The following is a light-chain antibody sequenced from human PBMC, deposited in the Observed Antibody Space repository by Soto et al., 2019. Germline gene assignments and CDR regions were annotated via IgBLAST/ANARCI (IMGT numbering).Light chain of an antibody. CDR3: QQYGSSPFT. V-gene: IGKV3-20*01. Sequence: EIVLTQSPGTLSLSPGERATLSCRASQSVSSSYLAWYQQKPGQAPRLLIYGASSRATGIPDRFSGSGSETDFTLTISRLEPEDYAVYYCQQYGSSPFTSGPGTKVDIK. CDR2: GAS. CDR1: QSVSSSY. J-gene: IGKJ3*01.